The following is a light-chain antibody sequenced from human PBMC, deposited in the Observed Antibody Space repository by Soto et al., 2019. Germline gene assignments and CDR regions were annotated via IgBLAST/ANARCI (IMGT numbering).Light chain of an antibody. CDR2: GNS. J-gene: IGLJ2*01. CDR1: SSNIGAGYD. CDR3: QSYDSSLSGSVV. V-gene: IGLV1-40*01. Sequence: QAVVTQPPSVSGAPGQRVTISCTGSSSNIGAGYDVHWYQQLPGTAPKLLIYGNSNRPSGVPDRFSGSKSGTSASLAITGLQAEDEADYYCQSYDSSLSGSVVFGGGT.